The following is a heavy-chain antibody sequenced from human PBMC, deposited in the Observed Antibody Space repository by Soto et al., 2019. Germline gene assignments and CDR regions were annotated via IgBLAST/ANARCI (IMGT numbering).Heavy chain of an antibody. CDR1: GDSISSYY. CDR2: ISYSGST. V-gene: IGHV4-59*08. CDR3: ARQDSSGYGFDY. J-gene: IGHJ4*02. D-gene: IGHD3-22*01. Sequence: PSETLSLTCTVSGDSISSYYWNWIRQPPGKGLEWIGYISYSGSTNYNPSLKSRVTISVDTSKNQFSLKLSSVTATDTAVYYCARQDSSGYGFDYWGQGTLVTVSS.